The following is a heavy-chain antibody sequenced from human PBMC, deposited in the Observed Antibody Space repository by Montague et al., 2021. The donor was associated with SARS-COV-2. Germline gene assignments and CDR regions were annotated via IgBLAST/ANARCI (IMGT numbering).Heavy chain of an antibody. CDR3: ARGMIRGVTTPFDY. V-gene: IGHV4-39*02. D-gene: IGHD3-10*01. CDR1: SGSIISSGYY. Sequence: SETLSLTCSVSSGSIISSGYYWVWIRQPPGKELEWIGNIYYSRTTYYNPSLQIRVTISVYTSKNHLSLRLMSVTAADTAVYLCARGMIRGVTTPFDYWGQGSQVTVSS. J-gene: IGHJ4*02. CDR2: IYYSRTT.